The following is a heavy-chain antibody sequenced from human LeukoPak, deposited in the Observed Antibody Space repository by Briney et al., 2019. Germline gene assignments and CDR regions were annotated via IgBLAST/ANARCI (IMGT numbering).Heavy chain of an antibody. CDR3: AKDRLWFGESNDAFDI. Sequence: GGSLRLSCTVSGFTVSSNSMSWVRQAPGKGLEWVSFIYSDNTHYSDSVKGRFTISRDNSKNTLYLQMNSLRAEDTAVYYCAKDRLWFGESNDAFDIWGQGTMVTVSS. D-gene: IGHD3-10*01. V-gene: IGHV3-53*01. J-gene: IGHJ3*02. CDR1: GFTVSSNS. CDR2: IYSDNT.